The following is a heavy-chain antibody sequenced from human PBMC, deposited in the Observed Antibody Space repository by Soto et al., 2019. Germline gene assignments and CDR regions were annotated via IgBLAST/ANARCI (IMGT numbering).Heavy chain of an antibody. V-gene: IGHV6-1*01. CDR3: AKTEVEYCSPTSCLHYGMDV. CDR2: TYYRSKWYN. Sequence: SQTLSLTCAISGDSVSSNSAAWNWIRQSPSRGLEWLGRTYYRSKWYNDYAVSVKSRITINPDTSKNQFSLQLNSVTPEDTAVYYCAKTEVEYCSPTSCLHYGMDVWGQGTTVTVSS. D-gene: IGHD2-2*01. J-gene: IGHJ6*02. CDR1: GDSVSSNSAA.